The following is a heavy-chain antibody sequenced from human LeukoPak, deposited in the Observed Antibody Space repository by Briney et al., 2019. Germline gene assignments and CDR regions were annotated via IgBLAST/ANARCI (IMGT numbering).Heavy chain of an antibody. CDR2: IGGRDGST. D-gene: IGHD3-10*01. Sequence: GGSLRLSCAASGFTFTNYAMNWVRQAPGKGLEWVSAIGGRDGSTNYADSVKGRFTISRDNSKNTLYVQMNSLRAEDTAVYYCAKGHYYGSGSLDYWGQGTLVTVSS. CDR3: AKGHYYGSGSLDY. CDR1: GFTFTNYA. J-gene: IGHJ4*02. V-gene: IGHV3-23*01.